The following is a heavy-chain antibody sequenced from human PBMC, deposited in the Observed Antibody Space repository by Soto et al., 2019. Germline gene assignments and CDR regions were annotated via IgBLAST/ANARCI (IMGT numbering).Heavy chain of an antibody. V-gene: IGHV3-30*18. CDR1: GFSFSTYG. Sequence: QVQMVESGGGVVQPGRSLRLSCAASGFSFSTYGMHWVRQAPGKGLEWMAVISNDGSKKYYADSVKGRFTISRDNSKDPLFLQMNSLRGEDTAGYYCAKVVRADSTSSNFYYYSGMDVWGQGTKVTVSS. CDR2: ISNDGSKK. D-gene: IGHD6-6*01. CDR3: AKVVRADSTSSNFYYYSGMDV. J-gene: IGHJ6*02.